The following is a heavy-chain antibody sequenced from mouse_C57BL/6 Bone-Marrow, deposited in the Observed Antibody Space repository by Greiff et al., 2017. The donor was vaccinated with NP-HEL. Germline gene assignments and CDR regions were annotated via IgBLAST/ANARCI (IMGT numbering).Heavy chain of an antibody. CDR2: IDPSDSYT. D-gene: IGHD1-1*01. V-gene: IGHV1-59*01. Sequence: VKLQQPGAELVRPGTSVKLSCKASGYTFTSYWMHWVKQRPGQGLEWIGVIDPSDSYTNYNQKFKGKATLTVDTSSSTAYMQLSSLTSEDSAVYYCARLRVTTVVKNYWGQGTTLTVSS. J-gene: IGHJ2*01. CDR1: GYTFTSYW. CDR3: ARLRVTTVVKNY.